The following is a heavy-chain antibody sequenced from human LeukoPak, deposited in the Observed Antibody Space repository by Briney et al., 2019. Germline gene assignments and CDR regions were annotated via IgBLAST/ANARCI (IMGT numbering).Heavy chain of an antibody. V-gene: IGHV3-23*01. CDR2: ISGSGGNT. Sequence: QAGGSLRLSCAASGFTFGNYAMSWIRQAPGKGLERVSAISGSGGNTYYADSVKGRFTISRDNSKNTLYLQVNSLRAEDTAVYYCAKDRSGWYDWDFWGQGTLVTVSS. CDR1: GFTFGNYA. J-gene: IGHJ4*02. D-gene: IGHD6-19*01. CDR3: AKDRSGWYDWDF.